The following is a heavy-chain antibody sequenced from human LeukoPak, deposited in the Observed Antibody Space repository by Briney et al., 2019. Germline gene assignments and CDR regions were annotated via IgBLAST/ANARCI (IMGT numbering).Heavy chain of an antibody. CDR1: GASINNYY. V-gene: IGHV4-4*07. Sequence: PSETLSLTCTVSGASINNYYFTWVRQPAGKGLEWIGRIYTSGSTNYNPSLTSRVTISVDTSKNQFSLKLSSVTAADTAVYYCARAGWFGDPRAYYFDYWGQGTLVTVSS. D-gene: IGHD3-10*01. CDR2: IYTSGST. CDR3: ARAGWFGDPRAYYFDY. J-gene: IGHJ4*02.